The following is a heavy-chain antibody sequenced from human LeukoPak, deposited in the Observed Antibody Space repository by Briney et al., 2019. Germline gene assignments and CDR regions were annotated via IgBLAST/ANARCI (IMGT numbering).Heavy chain of an antibody. CDR1: GFTFSDYG. CDR2: IQFDGSPK. D-gene: IGHD2-2*01. Sequence: GGSLRLSCVATGFTFSDYGMHWVRQAPGKGLEWVAFIQFDGSPKLYADSVKGRFAISRDDPKNTLYLQMNSLTAEDTALYHCAKDRCSTSCVNRFDPWGQGTLVTVSS. V-gene: IGHV3-30*02. J-gene: IGHJ5*02. CDR3: AKDRCSTSCVNRFDP.